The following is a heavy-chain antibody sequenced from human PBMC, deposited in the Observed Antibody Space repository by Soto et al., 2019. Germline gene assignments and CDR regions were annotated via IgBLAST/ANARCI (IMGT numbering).Heavy chain of an antibody. D-gene: IGHD3-22*01. J-gene: IGHJ4*02. CDR2: IKQDGSEK. V-gene: IGHV3-7*05. Sequence: SGGSLRLSCAASGFTFSSYWMSWVRQAPGKGLEWVANIKQDGSEKYYVDSVKGRFTISRDNAKNSLYLQMNSLRAEDTAVYYCARKSYDSSGYYWTWIFDYWGQGTLVTVSS. CDR3: ARKSYDSSGYYWTWIFDY. CDR1: GFTFSSYW.